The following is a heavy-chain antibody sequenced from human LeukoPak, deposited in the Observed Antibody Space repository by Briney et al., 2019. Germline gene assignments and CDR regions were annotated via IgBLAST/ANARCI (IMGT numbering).Heavy chain of an antibody. D-gene: IGHD3-22*01. CDR1: GGSISSYY. J-gene: IGHJ4*02. V-gene: IGHV4-59*01. Sequence: PSETLSLTCTVSGGSISSYYWSWIRQPPGKGLEWIGYIYYSGSTDYNPSLKSRVTISVDTSKNQFSLKLSSVTAADTAVYYCASDSYDSSGYPLDYWGQGTLVTVSS. CDR3: ASDSYDSSGYPLDY. CDR2: IYYSGST.